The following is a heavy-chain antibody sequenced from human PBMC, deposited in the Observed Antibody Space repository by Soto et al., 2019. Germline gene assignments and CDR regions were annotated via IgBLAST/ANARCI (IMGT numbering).Heavy chain of an antibody. V-gene: IGHV1-46*01. Sequence: QVHLEQSGAEVRKPGASVKVSCKASGYTFSNHYIHWVRQAPGQGPEWMGIVNPSGGKKDYAEKFQDRVTLTTDTSTSTVYMELRSLRTEDTAIYYCARVQYHYASGSSYSILDDWGQGTLVTVSS. J-gene: IGHJ4*02. CDR3: ARVQYHYASGSSYSILDD. CDR1: GYTFSNHY. CDR2: VNPSGGKK. D-gene: IGHD3-10*01.